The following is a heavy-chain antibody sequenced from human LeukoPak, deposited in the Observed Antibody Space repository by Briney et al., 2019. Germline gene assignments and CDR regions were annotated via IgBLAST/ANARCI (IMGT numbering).Heavy chain of an antibody. D-gene: IGHD6-13*01. CDR2: MNPNSGNT. CDR3: ARVSIAAALWRY. V-gene: IGHV1-8*01. CDR1: GYTFTSYY. J-gene: IGHJ4*02. Sequence: ASVKVSCKASGYTFTSYYINWVRQATGQGLEWMGWMNPNSGNTGYAQKFQGRVTMTRNTSTSTAYMELSSLRSEDTAVYYCARVSIAAALWRYWGQGTLVTVSS.